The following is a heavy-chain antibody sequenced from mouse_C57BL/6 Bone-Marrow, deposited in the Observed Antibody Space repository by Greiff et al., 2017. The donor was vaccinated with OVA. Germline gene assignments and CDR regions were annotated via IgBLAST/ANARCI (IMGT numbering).Heavy chain of an antibody. CDR2: IDPETGGT. Sequence: QVQLQQSGAELVRPGASVTLSCKASGYTFTDYEMHWVKQTPVHGLEWIGAIDPETGGTAYNQKFKGKAILTADKSSSTAYMELRSLTSEDSAVYYCTIYAMDYWGQGTSVPSPQ. CDR1: GYTFTDYE. J-gene: IGHJ4*01. V-gene: IGHV1-15*01. CDR3: TIYAMDY.